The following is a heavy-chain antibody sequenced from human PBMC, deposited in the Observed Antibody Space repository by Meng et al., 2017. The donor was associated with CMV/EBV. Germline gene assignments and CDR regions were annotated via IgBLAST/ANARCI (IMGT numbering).Heavy chain of an antibody. CDR2: IYYSGST. V-gene: IGHV4-39*01. Sequence: AGGSISSSSYYWGWIRQPPGKGLEWIGSIYYSGSTYYNPSLKSRVTISVDTSKNQFSLKLSSVTAADTAVYYCARVVEMATNAYLDYWGQGTLVTVSS. D-gene: IGHD5-24*01. J-gene: IGHJ4*02. CDR1: GGSISSSSYY. CDR3: ARVVEMATNAYLDY.